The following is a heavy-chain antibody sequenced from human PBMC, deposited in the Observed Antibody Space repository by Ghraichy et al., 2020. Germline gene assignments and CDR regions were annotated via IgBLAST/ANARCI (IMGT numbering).Heavy chain of an antibody. CDR2: ISWNSGSI. Sequence: GGSLRLSCAASGFTFDDYAMHWVRHAPGKGLEWVSGISWNSGSIGYADSVKGRFKISRDNAKNSLYLQMNSLRAEDTALYYCAKDIRRVGDYYDSSVFGNWGQGTLVTVSS. D-gene: IGHD3-22*01. CDR1: GFTFDDYA. V-gene: IGHV3-9*01. CDR3: AKDIRRVGDYYDSSVFGN. J-gene: IGHJ4*02.